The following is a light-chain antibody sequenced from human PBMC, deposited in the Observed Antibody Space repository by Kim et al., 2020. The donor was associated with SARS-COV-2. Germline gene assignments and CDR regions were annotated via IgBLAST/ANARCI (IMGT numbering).Light chain of an antibody. J-gene: IGLJ1*01. CDR2: YVT. CDR1: TSDVGGYNY. Sequence: PGQSVTISCTGTTSDVGGYNYVSWYQQHPSKAPKLMISYVTKRPSGVPDRFSGSKSGNTASLTISGLQAEDEADYYCCSYAGSFYVFGTGTRSPS. CDR3: CSYAGSFYV. V-gene: IGLV2-11*02.